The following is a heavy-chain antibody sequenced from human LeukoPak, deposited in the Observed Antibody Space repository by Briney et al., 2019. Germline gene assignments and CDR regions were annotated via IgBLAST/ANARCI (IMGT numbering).Heavy chain of an antibody. CDR2: ISSTTSYK. V-gene: IGHV3-21*01. Sequence: PGGSLRLSCAASGFTFSSYAMHWVRQAPGKGLEWVSFISSTTSYKYYADSVKGRFTISRDNAKNSLYLQMNSLRAEDTAVYYCARGRSGWSPYYYYGMDVWGQGTTVTVPS. CDR1: GFTFSSYA. CDR3: ARGRSGWSPYYYYGMDV. D-gene: IGHD6-19*01. J-gene: IGHJ6*02.